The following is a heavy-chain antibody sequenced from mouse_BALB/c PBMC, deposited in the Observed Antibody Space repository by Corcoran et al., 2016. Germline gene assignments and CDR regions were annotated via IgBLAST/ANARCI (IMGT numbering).Heavy chain of an antibody. CDR2: IDPANGNT. D-gene: IGHD2-1*01. V-gene: IGHV14-3*02. CDR1: GFNIKDTY. Sequence: EVQLQQSGAELVKPGASVKLSCTASGFNIKDTYMHWVKQRPEQGLEWIGRIDPANGNTKYDPKFQGKATITADTSSNTAYLQLSSLTSEDTAVYYCARYYYYVNFPWGQGTLVTVSA. CDR3: ARYYYYVNFP. J-gene: IGHJ3*01.